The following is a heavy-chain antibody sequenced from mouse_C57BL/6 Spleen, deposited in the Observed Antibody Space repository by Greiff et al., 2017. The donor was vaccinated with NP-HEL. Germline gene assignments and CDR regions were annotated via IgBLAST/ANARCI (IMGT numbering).Heavy chain of an antibody. D-gene: IGHD2-5*01. CDR3: ARQGAYHSNYVFAY. J-gene: IGHJ3*01. V-gene: IGHV3-6*01. CDR1: GYSITSGYY. Sequence: EVKLQESGPGLVKPSQSLSLTCSVTGYSITSGYYWNWIRQFPGNKLEWMGYISYDGSNNYNPSLKNRISITRDTSKNQFFLKLNSVTTEDTATYYWARQGAYHSNYVFAYWGQGTLVTVSA. CDR2: ISYDGSN.